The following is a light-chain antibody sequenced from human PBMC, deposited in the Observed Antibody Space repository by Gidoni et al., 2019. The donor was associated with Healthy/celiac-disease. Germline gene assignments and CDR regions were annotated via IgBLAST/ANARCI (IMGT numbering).Light chain of an antibody. J-gene: IGKJ2*01. Sequence: DIQMTQSPSSLSASVGDRVTITCRASQSISSYLHWYQQKPGKAPKLLIYAASSLQSGVPSRFSGSGFGTDFTLTIRSLQPEDFATYYCQQSYSTPYTFGQGTKLEIK. V-gene: IGKV1-39*01. CDR3: QQSYSTPYT. CDR2: AAS. CDR1: QSISSY.